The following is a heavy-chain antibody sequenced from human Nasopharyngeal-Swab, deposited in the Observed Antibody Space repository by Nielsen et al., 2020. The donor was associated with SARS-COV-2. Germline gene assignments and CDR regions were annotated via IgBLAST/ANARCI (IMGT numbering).Heavy chain of an antibody. CDR1: GFTFSSYG. CDR3: AGGGQGRQLALFDY. V-gene: IGHV3-33*01. CDR2: IWYDGSNK. D-gene: IGHD6-13*01. J-gene: IGHJ4*02. Sequence: GGSLRLSCAASGFTFSSYGMHWVRQAPGKGLEWVAVIWYDGSNKYYADSVKGRFTISRDNSKNTLYLQMNSLRAEDTAVYYCAGGGQGRQLALFDYWGQGTLVTVSS.